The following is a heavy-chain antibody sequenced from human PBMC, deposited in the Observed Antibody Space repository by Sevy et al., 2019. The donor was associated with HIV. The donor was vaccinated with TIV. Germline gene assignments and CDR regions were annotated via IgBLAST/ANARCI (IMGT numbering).Heavy chain of an antibody. V-gene: IGHV1-69*13. CDR3: AREQYSSSWYSVRDWFDP. J-gene: IGHJ5*02. Sequence: ASVKVSCKASGGTFSSYAISWVRQAPGQGLEWMGGIIPIFGTANYEQKFQGRVTITADESTSTAYMELSSLRSEDTAVYYCAREQYSSSWYSVRDWFDPWGQGTLVTVSS. D-gene: IGHD6-13*01. CDR1: GGTFSSYA. CDR2: IIPIFGTA.